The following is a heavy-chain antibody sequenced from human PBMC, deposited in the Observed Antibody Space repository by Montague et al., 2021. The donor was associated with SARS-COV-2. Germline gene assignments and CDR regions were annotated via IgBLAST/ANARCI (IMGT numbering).Heavy chain of an antibody. CDR1: GVSLSSSSFY. V-gene: IGHV4-39*01. J-gene: IGHJ4*02. D-gene: IGHD6-13*01. Sequence: SETLSLTCTVSGVSLSSSSFYWGWIRQSPGKGLEWIGSIYYSGSTYYNPSLKSRVSISVDTSKKQLSLRLSSVTAADTAVYYCASSSYSSRWYYFDYWGQGTLVAVPS. CDR2: IYYSGST. CDR3: ASSSYSSRWYYFDY.